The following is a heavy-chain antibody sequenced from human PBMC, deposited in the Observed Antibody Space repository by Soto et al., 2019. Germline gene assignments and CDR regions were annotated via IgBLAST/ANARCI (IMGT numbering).Heavy chain of an antibody. D-gene: IGHD3-22*01. CDR1: GYSISSGYY. Sequence: SETLSLTCAVSGYSISSGYYWGWIRQPPGKGLEWIGSIYRSGSTYYSPSLKSRVTISVDTSKNQFSLKLSSVTAADTAVYYCAGSSPYYYDSSGPWAGNWFDPWGQGTLATVSS. V-gene: IGHV4-38-2*01. CDR3: AGSSPYYYDSSGPWAGNWFDP. J-gene: IGHJ5*02. CDR2: IYRSGST.